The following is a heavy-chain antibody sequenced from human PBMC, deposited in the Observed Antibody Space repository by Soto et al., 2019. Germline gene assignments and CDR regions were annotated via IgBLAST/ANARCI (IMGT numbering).Heavy chain of an antibody. CDR2: TTYDGGIK. J-gene: IGHJ6*02. D-gene: IGHD1-1*01. CDR3: AGALENPYFYYGLNV. CDR1: DFCFRGYD. V-gene: IGHV3-30*03. Sequence: GESLVLSCAASDFCFRGYDMEWLRLGPGKGLEWVAATTYDGGIKHYVDSVKGRFTISRDNSKNTLYLQMNSLRVEDMATYYCAGALENPYFYYGLNVWGQGTTVNVAS.